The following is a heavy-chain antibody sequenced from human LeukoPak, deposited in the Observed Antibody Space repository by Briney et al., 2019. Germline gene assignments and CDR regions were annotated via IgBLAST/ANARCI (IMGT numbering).Heavy chain of an antibody. CDR3: ARGGLSLGYYYYYMDV. CDR1: GGSISSYY. V-gene: IGHV4-59*01. J-gene: IGHJ6*03. D-gene: IGHD4/OR15-4a*01. Sequence: SETLSLTCTVSGGSISSYYWSWIRQPPGKGLEWIGYIYYSGSTNYNPSLKSRVTISVDTSKNQFSLKLSSVTAADTAVYYCARGGLSLGYYYYYMDVWGKGTTVAVSS. CDR2: IYYSGST.